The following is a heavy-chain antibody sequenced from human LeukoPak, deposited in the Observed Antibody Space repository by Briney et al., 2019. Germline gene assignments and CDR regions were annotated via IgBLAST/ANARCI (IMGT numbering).Heavy chain of an antibody. CDR3: ARGGIQVSGIDEFDY. J-gene: IGHJ4*02. CDR1: GFTFIDYD. V-gene: IGHV3-13*01. Sequence: GSLRLSCAASGFTFIDYDMHLVRQVIGKGLEWVSAICIRGDTHYSRSVKGPFTISRENAESSLYLQMNILRVEDTAVYYCARGGIQVSGIDEFDYWGQEALVTVSS. D-gene: IGHD6-19*01. CDR2: ICIRGDT.